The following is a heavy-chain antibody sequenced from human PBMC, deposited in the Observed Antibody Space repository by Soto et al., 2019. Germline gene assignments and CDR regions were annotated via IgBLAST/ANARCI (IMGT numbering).Heavy chain of an antibody. CDR2: IRGDNGDT. J-gene: IGHJ4*02. CDR3: TRDLRATVAYFDY. D-gene: IGHD4-17*01. Sequence: ASVKVSCEASGYTFMNYGISWVRQAPGQGLEWMGWIRGDNGDTNSAPKFQGRVTLTTDTSTSTAYMDLRSLRSDDTAVYYCTRDLRATVAYFDYWGQGTLVTVSS. V-gene: IGHV1-18*01. CDR1: GYTFMNYG.